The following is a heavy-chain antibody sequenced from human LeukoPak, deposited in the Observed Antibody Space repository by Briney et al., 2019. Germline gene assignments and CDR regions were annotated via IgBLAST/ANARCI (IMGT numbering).Heavy chain of an antibody. D-gene: IGHD3-22*01. CDR2: ISSSGSTI. CDR1: GFTFSSYA. CDR3: ARASWAYYYDSSGYYWPKRGAFDI. J-gene: IGHJ3*02. Sequence: GGSLRLSCAASGFTFSSYAMNWVRQAPGKGLEWVSYISSSGSTIYYADSVKGRFTISRDNAKNSLYLQMNSLRAEDTAVYYCARASWAYYYDSSGYYWPKRGAFDIWGQGTMVTVSS. V-gene: IGHV3-48*03.